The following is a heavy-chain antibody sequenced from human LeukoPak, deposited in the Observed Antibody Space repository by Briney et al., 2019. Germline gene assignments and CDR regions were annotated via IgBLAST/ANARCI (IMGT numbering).Heavy chain of an antibody. D-gene: IGHD3-22*01. J-gene: IGHJ4*02. Sequence: GGSLRLSCTASGFTFGDYAMSWFRQAPGKGLEWVGFIRSKAYGGTTEYAASVKGRFTIPRDDSKSIAYLQMNSLKTEDTAVYYCTREGYYDSSGYTDYWGQGTLVTVSS. CDR3: TREGYYDSSGYTDY. CDR1: GFTFGDYA. V-gene: IGHV3-49*03. CDR2: IRSKAYGGTT.